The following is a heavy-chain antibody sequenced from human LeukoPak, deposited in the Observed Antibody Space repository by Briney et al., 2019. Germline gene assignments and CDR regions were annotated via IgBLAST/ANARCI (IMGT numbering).Heavy chain of an antibody. CDR1: DYTFTNYD. V-gene: IGHV1-18*01. D-gene: IGHD5/OR15-5a*01. CDR3: ARDESVFDI. J-gene: IGHJ3*02. Sequence: ASVKVSCKASDYTFTNYDISWVRQAPGQGLKWVGWISGYNGKTDYAQKFQGRVTMTTDTSTSTAYMELRSLRSDDTAMYYCARDESVFDIWGPGTMVTVSS. CDR2: ISGYNGKT.